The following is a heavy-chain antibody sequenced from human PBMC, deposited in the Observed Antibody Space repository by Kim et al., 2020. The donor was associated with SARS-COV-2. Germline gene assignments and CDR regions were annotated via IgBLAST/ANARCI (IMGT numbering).Heavy chain of an antibody. D-gene: IGHD6-13*01. J-gene: IGHJ4*02. CDR2: IYYSGST. CDR1: GGSISSSSYY. V-gene: IGHV4-39*07. Sequence: SETLSLTCTVSGGSISSSSYYWGWIRQPPGKGLEWIGSIYYSGSTYYNPSLKSRVTISVDTSKNQFSLKLSSVTAADTAVYYCARDWVSSWYYFDYWGQG. CDR3: ARDWVSSWYYFDY.